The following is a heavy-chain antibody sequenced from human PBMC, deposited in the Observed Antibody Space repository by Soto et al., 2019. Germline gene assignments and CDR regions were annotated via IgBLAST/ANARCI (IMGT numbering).Heavy chain of an antibody. Sequence: ASVKVSCKASGYTFTHFYITWVRQSPGQGLEWMGAISPHNFNTNYAQKFRGRVTLTTEKSTSTAYMDLRSLTSDDTAVYYCARDEGGYDILTGYYKAHHFDYWGQGVPVIVSS. D-gene: IGHD3-9*01. CDR2: ISPHNFNT. CDR1: GYTFTHFY. CDR3: ARDEGGYDILTGYYKAHHFDY. J-gene: IGHJ4*02. V-gene: IGHV1-18*01.